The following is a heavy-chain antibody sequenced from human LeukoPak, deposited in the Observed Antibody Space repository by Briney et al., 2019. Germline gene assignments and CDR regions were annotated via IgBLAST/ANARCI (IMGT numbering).Heavy chain of an antibody. CDR3: AISVGATSLFDY. J-gene: IGHJ4*02. Sequence: GGSLRLSCAASGFTVSSNYMSWVRQAPGKGLEWVSVIYSGGSTYYADSVKGRFTISRDNSKNTLYLQMNSLRAEDTAVYYCAISVGATSLFDYWGQGTLVTVSS. CDR1: GFTVSSNY. CDR2: IYSGGST. V-gene: IGHV3-53*01. D-gene: IGHD1-26*01.